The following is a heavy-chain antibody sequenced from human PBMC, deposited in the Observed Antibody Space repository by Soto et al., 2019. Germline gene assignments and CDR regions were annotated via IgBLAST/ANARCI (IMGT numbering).Heavy chain of an antibody. CDR2: ISAYNGNT. Sequence: ASVKVSCKASGYTFTSYGISWVRQAPGQGLEWMGWISAYNGNTNYAQKLQGRVTMTTDTSTSTAYMELRSLRSDDTAVYYCAREPKTYYYDSSGYRPLQHWGQGILVTVSS. J-gene: IGHJ1*01. D-gene: IGHD3-22*01. CDR3: AREPKTYYYDSSGYRPLQH. V-gene: IGHV1-18*01. CDR1: GYTFTSYG.